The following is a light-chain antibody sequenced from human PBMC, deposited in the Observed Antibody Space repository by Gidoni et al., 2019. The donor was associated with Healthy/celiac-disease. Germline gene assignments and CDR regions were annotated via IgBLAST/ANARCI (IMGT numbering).Light chain of an antibody. CDR3: QQYNSYPWT. V-gene: IGKV1-5*03. Sequence: DIKMTQSPSTLSASVADRVTITCRASQSIGSWLAWYQQKPGKTPKLLIYKASSLESGVPSRFSGSESGTEFNLTISSLQPDDFATYYCQQYNSYPWTFGQGTKVEIK. J-gene: IGKJ1*01. CDR2: KAS. CDR1: QSIGSW.